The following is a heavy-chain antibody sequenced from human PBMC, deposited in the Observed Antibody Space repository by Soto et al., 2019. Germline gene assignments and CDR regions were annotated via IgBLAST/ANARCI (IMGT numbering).Heavy chain of an antibody. V-gene: IGHV3-23*01. D-gene: IGHD3-9*01. J-gene: IGHJ1*01. Sequence: GSLRLSCAASGFTFSSYAMSWVRQAPGKGLEWVSAISGSGGSTYYEDSVKGRFTISRDNSKNTLYLQMNSLRAEDTAVYYCAKPYYDILTGYYAEYFQHWGQGTLVTVSS. CDR2: ISGSGGST. CDR3: AKPYYDILTGYYAEYFQH. CDR1: GFTFSSYA.